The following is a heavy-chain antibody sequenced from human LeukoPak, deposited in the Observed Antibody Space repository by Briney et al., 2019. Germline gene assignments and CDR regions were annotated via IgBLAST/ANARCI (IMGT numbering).Heavy chain of an antibody. CDR2: NSWNSDTI. V-gene: IGHV3-9*01. J-gene: IGHJ4*02. Sequence: GGSLRLSCAASGFTFDDYAMHWVRQAPGKGLEWVSGNSWNSDTIDYADSVKGRITISRDKAKNTLHLQMNSLRAEDTAVYYCAREKPYDHFDYWGQGTLVTVSS. CDR1: GFTFDDYA. CDR3: AREKPYDHFDY. D-gene: IGHD5-12*01.